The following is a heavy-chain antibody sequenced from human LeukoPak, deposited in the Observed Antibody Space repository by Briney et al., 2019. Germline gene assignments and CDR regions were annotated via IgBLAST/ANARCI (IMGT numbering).Heavy chain of an antibody. CDR2: ISAYNGNT. CDR1: GYTFTSYG. CDR3: ARGYCSSTSCSEGYNWFDP. D-gene: IGHD2-2*01. Sequence: GASVKVSCKASGYTFTSYGISWVRQAPGQGLEWMGWISAYNGNTNYAQKLQGRVTMTTDTSTSTAYMELRSLRSDDTAVYYCARGYCSSTSCSEGYNWFDPWGQGTLVTVSS. V-gene: IGHV1-18*01. J-gene: IGHJ5*02.